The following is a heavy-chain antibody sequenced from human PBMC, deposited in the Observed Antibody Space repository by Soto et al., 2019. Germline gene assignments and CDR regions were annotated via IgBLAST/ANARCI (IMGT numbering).Heavy chain of an antibody. D-gene: IGHD3-16*02. CDR1: GGSLSSSSFY. J-gene: IGHJ4*02. Sequence: SGTLSLTCTVSGGSLSSSSFYWGWVRPPPGEGGGGGGSIYYSGSTYYNPSLKSRVTISVDTSKNQFSLKLSSVTAADTAVYYCARHRTYDYIWGSYRSVDFWHFDYWGQGTLVTVSS. CDR3: ARHRTYDYIWGSYRSVDFWHFDY. CDR2: IYYSGST. V-gene: IGHV4-39*01.